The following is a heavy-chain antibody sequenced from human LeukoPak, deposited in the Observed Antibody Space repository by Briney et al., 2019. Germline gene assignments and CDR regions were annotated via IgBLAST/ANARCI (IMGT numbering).Heavy chain of an antibody. CDR2: MNPNSGNT. CDR1: GGTFSSYA. D-gene: IGHD6-13*01. Sequence: ASVKVSCKASGGTFSSYAISWVRQATGQGLEWMGWMNPNSGNTGYAQKFQGRVTMTRNTSISTAYMELSSLRSEDTAVYYCARSLGIAAARYGMDVWGQGTTVTVSS. CDR3: ARSLGIAAARYGMDV. J-gene: IGHJ6*02. V-gene: IGHV1-8*02.